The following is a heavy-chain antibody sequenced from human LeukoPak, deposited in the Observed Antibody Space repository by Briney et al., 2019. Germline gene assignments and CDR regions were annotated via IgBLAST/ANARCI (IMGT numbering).Heavy chain of an antibody. J-gene: IGHJ4*02. Sequence: GGSLRLSCAASGFTFNTYATTWVRQVPGKGLEWVSTISSGGSTYYADSVKGRFTISRDNSKDTLYLQMNSPRVEDTAAYYCAGGGYCSSTSCYVHFDYWGQGILVTVSS. V-gene: IGHV3-23*01. CDR2: ISSGGST. D-gene: IGHD2-2*01. CDR1: GFTFNTYA. CDR3: AGGGYCSSTSCYVHFDY.